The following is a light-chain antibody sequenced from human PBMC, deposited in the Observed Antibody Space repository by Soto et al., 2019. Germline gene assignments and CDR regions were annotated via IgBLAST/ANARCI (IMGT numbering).Light chain of an antibody. Sequence: QSALTQPPSAAGCPGQSVAISCTGTSSDDGGYNYVSWYQQHPGKAPKLMIYEVSKRPSGVPDRFSGSKSGNTASLTVSGLQAEDEADYYCSSYAGSNNWMFGGGTKLTVL. CDR3: SSYAGSNNWM. V-gene: IGLV2-8*01. J-gene: IGLJ3*02. CDR2: EVS. CDR1: SSDDGGYNY.